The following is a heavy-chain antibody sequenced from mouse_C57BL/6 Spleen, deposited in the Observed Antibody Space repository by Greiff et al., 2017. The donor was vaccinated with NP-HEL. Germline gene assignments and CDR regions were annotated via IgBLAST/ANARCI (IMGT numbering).Heavy chain of an antibody. D-gene: IGHD2-4*01. CDR2: IHPNSGST. CDR1: GYTFTSYW. Sequence: QVQLKQPGAELVKPGASVKLSCKASGYTFTSYWMHWVKQRPGQGLEWIGMIHPNSGSTNYNEKFKSKATLTVDKSSSTAYMQLSSLTSEDSAVYYCARNHDYAAWFAYWGQGTLVTVSA. J-gene: IGHJ3*01. V-gene: IGHV1-64*01. CDR3: ARNHDYAAWFAY.